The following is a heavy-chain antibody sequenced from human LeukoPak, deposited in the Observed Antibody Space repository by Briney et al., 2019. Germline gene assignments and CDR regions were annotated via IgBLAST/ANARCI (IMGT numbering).Heavy chain of an antibody. CDR1: GGSISSSSYY. Sequence: SETLSLTCTVSGGSISSSSYYWGWIRQPPGKGLEWIGSIYYSGSTYYNPSLKSRVTMSVDTSKNQFSLKLSSVTAADTAVYYCARDTYYYDSSGYWADYWGQGTLVTVSS. CDR2: IYYSGST. J-gene: IGHJ4*02. D-gene: IGHD3-22*01. CDR3: ARDTYYYDSSGYWADY. V-gene: IGHV4-39*07.